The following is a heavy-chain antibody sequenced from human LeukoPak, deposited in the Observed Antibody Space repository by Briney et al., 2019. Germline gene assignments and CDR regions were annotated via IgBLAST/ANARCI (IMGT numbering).Heavy chain of an antibody. J-gene: IGHJ4*02. Sequence: GGSLRLSCAASGFTFDDYAMHWVRQAPGKGLGWVSGISWNSGSTYYADSVKGRFTISRDNSKNTLYLQMNSLRAEDTAVYYCAKVDRAPMAGTPHWGQGTLVTVSS. D-gene: IGHD6-19*01. CDR3: AKVDRAPMAGTPH. V-gene: IGHV3-23*01. CDR2: ISWNSGST. CDR1: GFTFDDYA.